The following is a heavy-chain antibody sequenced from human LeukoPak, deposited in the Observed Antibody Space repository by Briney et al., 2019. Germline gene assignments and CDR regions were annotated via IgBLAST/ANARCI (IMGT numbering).Heavy chain of an antibody. CDR1: GLPHNRYA. J-gene: IGHJ4*02. Sequence: GGSLRLPCGASGLPHNRYAMIWVRQATGKALEWISAISGSGGSTYYADSVKRRSTISRDNSKNTLYLQMNSRRADDTGVYYCAIALQLRYWFGYWGQGTLVTVSS. CDR3: AIALQLRYWFGY. V-gene: IGHV3-23*01. D-gene: IGHD3-9*01. CDR2: ISGSGGST.